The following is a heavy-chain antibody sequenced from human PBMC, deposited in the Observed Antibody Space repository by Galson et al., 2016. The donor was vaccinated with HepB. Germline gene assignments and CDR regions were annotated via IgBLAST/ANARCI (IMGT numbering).Heavy chain of an antibody. CDR1: DFRVSDHF. J-gene: IGHJ2*01. V-gene: IGHV3-53*01. Sequence: SLRLSCAVSDFRVSDHFMIWVRQAPGKGLEWVSVLYPADGTFYDDSVKGQFFVSRDNSKNTFFLQMNSLRAEDTATYRCARGTKWYDVSGYFDLWGRGALVTVSS. CDR3: ARGTKWYDVSGYFDL. CDR2: LYPADGT. D-gene: IGHD3-22*01.